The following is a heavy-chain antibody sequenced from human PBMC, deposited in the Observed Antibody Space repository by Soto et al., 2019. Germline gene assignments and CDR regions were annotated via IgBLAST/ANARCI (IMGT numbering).Heavy chain of an antibody. Sequence: GSLRLSCAASGFTFSSYAMHWVRQAPGKGLEWVAVISYDGSNKYYADSVKGRFTISRDNSKNTLYLQMNSLRAEDTAVYYCARDGRGRIVVVVAATPTIDYWGQGTLVTVSS. J-gene: IGHJ4*02. V-gene: IGHV3-30-3*01. CDR2: ISYDGSNK. CDR3: ARDGRGRIVVVVAATPTIDY. CDR1: GFTFSSYA. D-gene: IGHD2-15*01.